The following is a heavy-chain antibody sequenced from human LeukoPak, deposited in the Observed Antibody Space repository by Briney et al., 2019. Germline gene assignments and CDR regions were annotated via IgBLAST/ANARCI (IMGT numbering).Heavy chain of an antibody. CDR1: GGSISSSSYY. D-gene: IGHD2/OR15-2a*01. CDR2: IYYTGST. V-gene: IGHV4-39*07. J-gene: IGHJ3*02. CDR3: AREWTTWGAFDI. Sequence: SETLSLTCTVSGGSISSSSYYWGWIRQPPGKGLEWIGSIYYTGSTFYDPSLKSRVTISVDTSKNQFSMKLSSVTAADAAVYFCAREWTTWGAFDIWGQGTMVTVSS.